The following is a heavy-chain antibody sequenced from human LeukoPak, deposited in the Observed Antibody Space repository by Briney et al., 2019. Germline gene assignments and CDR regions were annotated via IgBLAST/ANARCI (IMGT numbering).Heavy chain of an antibody. CDR3: ARDGLLPPWAFDI. CDR2: INHSGST. Sequence: SETLSLTCAVYGGSFIGHYWSWLRQPPAKGLEWVGEINHSGSTNYNPSHKSRVTISVDTSKNQFSLKLSYVTAADTAVYYCARDGLLPPWAFDIWGQGTMVTVSS. J-gene: IGHJ3*02. CDR1: GGSFIGHY. V-gene: IGHV4-34*01. D-gene: IGHD3-22*01.